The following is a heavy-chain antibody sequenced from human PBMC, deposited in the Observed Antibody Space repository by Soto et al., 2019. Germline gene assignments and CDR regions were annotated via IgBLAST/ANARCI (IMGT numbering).Heavy chain of an antibody. CDR1: GFTFSSYS. CDR2: ISSSSSYI. D-gene: IGHD6-13*01. CDR3: ARGLRIAAVGGMDV. V-gene: IGHV3-21*01. Sequence: PGGSLRLSCAASGFTFSSYSMNWVRQAPGKGLEWVSSISSSSSYIYYADSVKGRFTISKDNAKNSLYLQMNSLRAEDTAVYYCARGLRIAAVGGMDVWGQGTTVTVSS. J-gene: IGHJ6*02.